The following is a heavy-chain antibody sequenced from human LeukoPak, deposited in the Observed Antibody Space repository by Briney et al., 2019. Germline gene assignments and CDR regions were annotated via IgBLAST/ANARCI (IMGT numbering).Heavy chain of an antibody. Sequence: GASVKVSCKASGFTFTSSAVQWVRQARGQRLEWIGWIVVGSGNTNYAQKFQERVTITRDMSTSTAYMELSSLRAEDTAVYYCAKGEGYDFWSGYYYWYYYYGMDVWGQGTTVTVSS. D-gene: IGHD3-3*01. CDR3: AKGEGYDFWSGYYYWYYYYGMDV. CDR2: IVVGSGNT. CDR1: GFTFTSSA. J-gene: IGHJ6*02. V-gene: IGHV1-58*01.